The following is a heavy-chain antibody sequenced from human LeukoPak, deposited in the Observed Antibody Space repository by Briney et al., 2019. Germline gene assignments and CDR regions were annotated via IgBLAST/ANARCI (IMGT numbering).Heavy chain of an antibody. D-gene: IGHD2-2*01. CDR1: GFTFSSYA. J-gene: IGHJ3*02. CDR3: AREDVVPAAVDI. Sequence: GGSLGLSCAASGFTFSSYAMHWVRQAPGKGLEWVAVISYDGSNKYYADSVKGRFTISRDNSKNTLYLQMNSLRAEDTAVYYCAREDVVPAAVDIWGQGTMVTVSS. CDR2: ISYDGSNK. V-gene: IGHV3-30-3*01.